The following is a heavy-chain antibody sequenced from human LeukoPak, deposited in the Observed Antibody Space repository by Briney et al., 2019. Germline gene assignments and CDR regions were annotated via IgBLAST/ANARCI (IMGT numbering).Heavy chain of an antibody. J-gene: IGHJ4*02. V-gene: IGHV4-61*01. D-gene: IGHD2-21*02. CDR2: IYYSGST. CDR3: ASSVVVTAIGEFDY. Sequence: SETLSLTCTVSGGSINNSNYYWSWIRQPPGKGLEWNGYIYYSGSTNYNPSLKSRVTISVDTSKNQFSLKLSSVTAADTAVYYCASSVVVTAIGEFDYWGQGTLVTVSS. CDR1: GGSINNSNYY.